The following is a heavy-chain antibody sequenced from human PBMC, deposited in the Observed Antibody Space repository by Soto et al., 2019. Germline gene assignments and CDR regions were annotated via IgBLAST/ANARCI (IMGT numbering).Heavy chain of an antibody. V-gene: IGHV3-21*01. CDR1: GFTFSSYS. CDR2: ISGSGSDI. CDR3: ARAGAYDSIWGTYRADWFDP. J-gene: IGHJ5*02. D-gene: IGHD3-16*02. Sequence: EVQVVESGGGLVKPGGSLRLSCAASGFTFSSYSINWVRQAPGKGLEWVSSISGSGSDIYYADSVKGRFTISRDNAKISLYLQMNSLRSEDTAVYYCARAGAYDSIWGTYRADWFDPWGQGTLVTVSS.